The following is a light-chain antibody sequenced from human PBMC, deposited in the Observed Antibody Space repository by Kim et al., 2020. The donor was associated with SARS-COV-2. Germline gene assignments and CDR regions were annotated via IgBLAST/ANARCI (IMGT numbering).Light chain of an antibody. Sequence: QSALTQPRSVSGSPGQSVTISCTGTSNDVGGYNYVSWFQQHPGKAPKLIIHDVSERPSGVPDRFSGSKSGNTASLTVSGLQAGDEADYYCCSYARSFNLIFGGGTKLTVL. CDR1: SNDVGGYNY. V-gene: IGLV2-11*01. CDR2: DVS. J-gene: IGLJ2*01. CDR3: CSYARSFNLI.